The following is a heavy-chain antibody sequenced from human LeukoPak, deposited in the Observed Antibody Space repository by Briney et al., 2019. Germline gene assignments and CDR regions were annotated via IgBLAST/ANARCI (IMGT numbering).Heavy chain of an antibody. V-gene: IGHV4-34*01. CDR3: ARGGYPGWFDL. CDR2: INHSGST. CDR1: GGSINNYY. D-gene: IGHD5-18*01. J-gene: IGHJ5*02. Sequence: SETLSLTCTVSGGSINNYYWSWIRQPPGKGLEWIGEINHSGSTNYNPSLKSRVTISVDTSKNQFSLKLSSVTAADTAVYYCARGGYPGWFDLWGQGTLVTVSS.